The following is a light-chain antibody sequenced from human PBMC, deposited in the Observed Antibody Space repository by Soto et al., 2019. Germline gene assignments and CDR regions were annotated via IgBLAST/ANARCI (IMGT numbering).Light chain of an antibody. CDR3: QQSYSTPLT. J-gene: IGKJ1*01. CDR2: AAS. V-gene: IGKV1-39*01. CDR1: RSDSTW. Sequence: DIQMTQFPSTLSASVVYTVTLASRASRSDSTWLAWYQQIPGGAPKLLIYAASSLQSGVPSRFSGSGSGTDFTLTISSLQPEDFATYYCQQSYSTPLTFGQGTKVDI.